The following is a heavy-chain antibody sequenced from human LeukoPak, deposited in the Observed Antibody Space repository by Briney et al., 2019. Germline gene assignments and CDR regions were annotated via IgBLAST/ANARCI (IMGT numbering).Heavy chain of an antibody. D-gene: IGHD3-22*01. Sequence: SETLSLTCTVSGGSIGTYYWSWVRQPPGKELEWVGYMHYSGSTNYNPSLKSRVTMSVDTSKNQFSLRLSSVTAADTAVYYCASFTMRYYFDYWGQGTLVTVSS. CDR1: GGSIGTYY. CDR2: MHYSGST. CDR3: ASFTMRYYFDY. V-gene: IGHV4-59*08. J-gene: IGHJ4*02.